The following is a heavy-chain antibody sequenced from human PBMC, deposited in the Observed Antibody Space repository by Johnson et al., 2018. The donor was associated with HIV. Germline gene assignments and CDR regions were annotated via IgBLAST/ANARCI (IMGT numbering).Heavy chain of an antibody. CDR1: GFTFSSYW. Sequence: EVQLLESGGGLVQPGGSLRLSCAASGFTFSSYWMSWVRQAPGKGLEWVANIKQDGSEKYYVDSVKGRFTISRDNAKNSLYLQMNSLRAEDTAVYFCAKRGTAMVLDAFDIWGQGTMVTVSS. V-gene: IGHV3-7*05. CDR3: AKRGTAMVLDAFDI. D-gene: IGHD5-18*01. J-gene: IGHJ3*02. CDR2: IKQDGSEK.